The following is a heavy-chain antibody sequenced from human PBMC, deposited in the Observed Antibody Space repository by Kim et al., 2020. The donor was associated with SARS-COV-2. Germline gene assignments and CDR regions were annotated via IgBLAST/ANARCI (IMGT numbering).Heavy chain of an antibody. V-gene: IGHV3-11*04. CDR3: AREKGPRNDAFDI. J-gene: IGHJ3*02. Sequence: YADSVKVRFTISGDNAKNSLYLQMNSLRAEDTAVYYCAREKGPRNDAFDIWGQGTMVTVSS.